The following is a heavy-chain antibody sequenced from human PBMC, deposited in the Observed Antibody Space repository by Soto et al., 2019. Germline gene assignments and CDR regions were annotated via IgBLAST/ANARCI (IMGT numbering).Heavy chain of an antibody. J-gene: IGHJ4*02. V-gene: IGHV3-48*02. D-gene: IGHD1-26*01. CDR3: ARVSVSGTMSRVQDY. CDR1: GFTFSSYS. CDR2: ISSSSSTM. Sequence: PGGSLRLSCAASGFTFSSYSMNWVRQAPGKGLEWVSYISSSSSTMYYADSVKGRFTISRDNAKNSLYLQMNSLRDEDTAVYYCARVSVSGTMSRVQDYWGQGTLVTVSS.